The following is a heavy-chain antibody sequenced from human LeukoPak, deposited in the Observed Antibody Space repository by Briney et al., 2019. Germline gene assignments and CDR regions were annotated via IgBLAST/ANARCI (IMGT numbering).Heavy chain of an antibody. CDR1: GFTFSSYA. CDR3: AKTFGAYYYDSSGYGYYFDY. D-gene: IGHD3-22*01. CDR2: ISGSGGST. Sequence: GGSLRLSCAASGFTFSSYAMSWVRQAPGKGLEWVSAISGSGGSTYYADSVKGRFTISRDNSKNTLYLQMNSLRAEDTAVYYCAKTFGAYYYDSSGYGYYFDYWGQGTLVTVSS. J-gene: IGHJ4*02. V-gene: IGHV3-23*01.